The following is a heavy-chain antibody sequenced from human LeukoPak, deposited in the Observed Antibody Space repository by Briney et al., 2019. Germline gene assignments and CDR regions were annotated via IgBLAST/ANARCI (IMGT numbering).Heavy chain of an antibody. D-gene: IGHD1-26*01. V-gene: IGHV1-2*02. CDR3: ARGGVNNWFDP. J-gene: IGHJ5*02. Sequence: KFQGRVTMTRDTSINTAYMELSRLGSDDTAVYYCARGGVNNWFDPWGQGTLVTVSS.